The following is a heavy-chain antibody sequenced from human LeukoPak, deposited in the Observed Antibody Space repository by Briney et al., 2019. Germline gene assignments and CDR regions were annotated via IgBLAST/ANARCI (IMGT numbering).Heavy chain of an antibody. V-gene: IGHV3-48*02. J-gene: IGHJ4*02. CDR1: GFTFSSYS. D-gene: IGHD3-10*01. CDR3: ARGLRGPPFIDY. CDR2: ISSSSSII. Sequence: GGSLRLSCAASGFTFSSYSMNWVRQAPGKGLEWVSYISSSSSIISYADSVRGRFTISRDNANKNSLYLQMNSLSDEDTAVYYCARGLRGPPFIDYWGQGTLVTVSS.